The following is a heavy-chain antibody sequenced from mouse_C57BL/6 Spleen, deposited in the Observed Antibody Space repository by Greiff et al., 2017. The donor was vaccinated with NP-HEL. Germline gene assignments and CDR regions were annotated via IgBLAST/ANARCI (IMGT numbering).Heavy chain of an antibody. V-gene: IGHV1-19*01. Sequence: VQLQQSGPVLVKPGASVKMSCKASGYTFTDYYMNWVKQSHGKSLEWIGVINPYNGGTSYNQKFKGKATLTVDKSSSTAYMELNSLTSEDSAVYYCARSKGHYYGFAYWGQGTLVTVSA. CDR3: ARSKGHYYGFAY. CDR1: GYTFTDYY. D-gene: IGHD1-2*01. CDR2: INPYNGGT. J-gene: IGHJ3*01.